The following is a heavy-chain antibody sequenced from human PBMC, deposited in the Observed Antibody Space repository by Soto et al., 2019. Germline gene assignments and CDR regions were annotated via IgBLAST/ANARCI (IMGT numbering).Heavy chain of an antibody. CDR1: GASIRSDGYY. CDR2: IYYTGST. J-gene: IGHJ4*02. V-gene: IGHV4-31*03. CDR3: ARIKIASIK. Sequence: LSRACSVSGASIRSDGYYWSWLRQSPGKGLEWIGHIYYTGSTFYSPSLKSRLTISLDTSKSQFSLDLRSVTAADTAMYYCARIKIASIKWGRGTLVTVSS.